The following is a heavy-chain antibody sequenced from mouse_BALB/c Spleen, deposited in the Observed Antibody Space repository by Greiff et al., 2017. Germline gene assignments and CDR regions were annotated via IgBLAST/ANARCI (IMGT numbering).Heavy chain of an antibody. CDR3: ARDEGGTVDY. CDR2: IRNKANGYTT. V-gene: IGHV7-3*02. CDR1: GFTFTDYY. D-gene: IGHD4-1*01. J-gene: IGHJ2*01. Sequence: EVQLVESGGGLVQPGGSLRLSCATSGFTFTDYYMSWVRQPPGKALEWLGFIRNKANGYTTEYSASVKGRFTISRDNSQSILYLQMNTLRAEDSATYYCARDEGGTVDYWGQGTTLTVSS.